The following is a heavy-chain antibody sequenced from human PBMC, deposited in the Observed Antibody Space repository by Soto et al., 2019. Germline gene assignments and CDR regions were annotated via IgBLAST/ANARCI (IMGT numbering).Heavy chain of an antibody. Sequence: GGALRVISIASGFTVSSEWMHWVRQVPGKGLVWVAHINSDASRTRYADSVKGRFSISRDNAKNTLYLQMDSLRVEDTAVYYCARVAYSIDFKWFGHCGDLTLVT. CDR3: ARVAYSIDFKWFGH. V-gene: IGHV3-74*01. J-gene: IGHJ5*02. CDR1: GFTVSSEW. D-gene: IGHD4-4*01. CDR2: INSDASRT.